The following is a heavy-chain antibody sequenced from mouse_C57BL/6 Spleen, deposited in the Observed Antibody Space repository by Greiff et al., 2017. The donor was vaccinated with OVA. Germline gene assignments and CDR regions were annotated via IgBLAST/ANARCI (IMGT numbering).Heavy chain of an antibody. CDR1: GYTFTSYW. CDR3: ASRGYYGSSYEGAWFAY. J-gene: IGHJ3*01. V-gene: IGHV1-69*01. Sequence: VKLQQPGAELVMPGASVKLSCKASGYTFTSYWMHWVKQRPGQGLEWIGEIDPSDSYTNYNQKFKGKSTLTVDKSSSTAYMQLSSLTSEDSAVYYCASRGYYGSSYEGAWFAYWGQGTLVTVSA. D-gene: IGHD1-1*01. CDR2: IDPSDSYT.